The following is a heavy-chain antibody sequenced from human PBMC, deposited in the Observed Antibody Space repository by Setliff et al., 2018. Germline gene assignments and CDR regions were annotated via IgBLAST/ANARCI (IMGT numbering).Heavy chain of an antibody. CDR2: IKPDGTED. CDR3: ASATGY. J-gene: IGHJ4*02. V-gene: IGHV3-7*01. Sequence: GGSLRLSCAASGFTFSNCWVSWVRQAPGKGLEWVASIKPDGTEDYYVDSVKGRFTISRDNAKTSLYLEMNSLRADDTAVYFCASATGYWGQGNLVTVSS. CDR1: GFTFSNCW.